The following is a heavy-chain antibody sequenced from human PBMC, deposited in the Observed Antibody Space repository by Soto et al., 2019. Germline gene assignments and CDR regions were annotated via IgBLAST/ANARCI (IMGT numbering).Heavy chain of an antibody. CDR3: ARGYSSSSLSDNYYYMDV. V-gene: IGHV3-33*01. J-gene: IGHJ6*03. Sequence: GGSLRLSCAASGFTFNSYGMHWVRQAPGKGLEWVAVIWYDGSNKYYADSVKGRFTISRDNSKNTLYLQMNSLRAEDTAVYYCARGYSSSSLSDNYYYMDVWGKGTKVTVSS. CDR2: IWYDGSNK. CDR1: GFTFNSYG. D-gene: IGHD6-6*01.